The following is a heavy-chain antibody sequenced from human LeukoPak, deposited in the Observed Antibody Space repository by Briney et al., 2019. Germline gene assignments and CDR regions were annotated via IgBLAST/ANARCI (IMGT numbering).Heavy chain of an antibody. CDR1: GGSLSSGGYS. CDR2: IYHSGST. J-gene: IGHJ3*02. Sequence: SETLSLTCAVSGGSLSSGGYSWSWLRQPPGRGLEWIGYIYHSGSTYYNPSLKSRVTMSVDRSKNQLSLKLSSVTAADTAVYYCARGKPQSSLNAFDIWGQGTMVTVSS. D-gene: IGHD2-2*01. V-gene: IGHV4-30-2*01. CDR3: ARGKPQSSLNAFDI.